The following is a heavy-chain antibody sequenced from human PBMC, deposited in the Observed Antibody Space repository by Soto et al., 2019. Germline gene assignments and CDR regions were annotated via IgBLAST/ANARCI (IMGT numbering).Heavy chain of an antibody. D-gene: IGHD2-15*01. Sequence: GDSLQISCKASGYIFIDYWIGWMRPMPGKGLEWMGIVYPRDSDTRYSPSFQGQVTISADRSTGTAFLQWRSLKASDTALYYCARPPLPGYSIHFNSWGQGTLVTVSS. CDR3: ARPPLPGYSIHFNS. CDR1: GYIFIDYW. CDR2: VYPRDSDT. V-gene: IGHV5-51*01. J-gene: IGHJ4*02.